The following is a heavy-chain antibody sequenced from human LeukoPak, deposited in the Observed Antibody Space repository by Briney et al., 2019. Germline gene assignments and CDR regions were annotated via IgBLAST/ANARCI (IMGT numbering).Heavy chain of an antibody. Sequence: PLASVKVSCKASGYTFTGYYMHWVRQAPGQGLEWMGWINPNSGGTNYAQKFQGRVTMTRDTSISTAYMELSRLRSDDTAVYYCARVAPLNSGWYVNYYYYGMDVWGQGTTVTVSS. CDR3: ARVAPLNSGWYVNYYYYGMDV. D-gene: IGHD6-19*01. V-gene: IGHV1-2*02. J-gene: IGHJ6*02. CDR1: GYTFTGYY. CDR2: INPNSGGT.